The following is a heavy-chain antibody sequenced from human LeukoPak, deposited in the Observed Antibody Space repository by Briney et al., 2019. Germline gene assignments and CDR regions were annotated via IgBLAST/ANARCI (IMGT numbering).Heavy chain of an antibody. D-gene: IGHD6-19*01. CDR3: ARSGWYDDFDY. Sequence: GGSLRLSCAASGFKFDNYEMSWVRQAPGKGLEWISYLSRSTTIIYYADSVKGRFTISRDNAKNSLYLQMNSLRAEDTAIYYCARSGWYDDFDYLGQGTLVTVSS. CDR1: GFKFDNYE. CDR2: LSRSTTII. J-gene: IGHJ4*02. V-gene: IGHV3-48*01.